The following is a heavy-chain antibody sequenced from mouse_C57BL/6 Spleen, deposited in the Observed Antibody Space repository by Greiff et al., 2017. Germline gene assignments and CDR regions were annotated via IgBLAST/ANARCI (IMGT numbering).Heavy chain of an antibody. Sequence: VQLQQSGPELVKPGASVKMSCKASGYTFTDYNMHWVKQSHGKSLEWIGYINPNNGGTSYNQKFKGKATLTVNKSSSTAYMELRSLTSEDSAVYYCAMGTAQAPFAYWGQGTLVTVSA. CDR3: AMGTAQAPFAY. D-gene: IGHD3-2*02. J-gene: IGHJ3*01. V-gene: IGHV1-22*01. CDR2: INPNNGGT. CDR1: GYTFTDYN.